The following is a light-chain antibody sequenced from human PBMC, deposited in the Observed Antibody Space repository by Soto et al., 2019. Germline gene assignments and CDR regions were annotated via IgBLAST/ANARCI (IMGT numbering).Light chain of an antibody. Sequence: QSALTHPGNMCGSPGQSITISCTGNSSDVGGYNYVSWYQQHPGKAPKLMIYDVSNRPSGVSNRFSGSKSGNTASLTISGLQAEDEADYYCSSYTSSSTPLVFGTGTKVTVL. CDR1: SSDVGGYNY. V-gene: IGLV2-14*01. J-gene: IGLJ1*01. CDR3: SSYTSSSTPLV. CDR2: DVS.